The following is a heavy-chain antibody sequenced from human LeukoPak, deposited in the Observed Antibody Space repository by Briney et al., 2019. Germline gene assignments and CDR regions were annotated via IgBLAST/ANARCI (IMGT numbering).Heavy chain of an antibody. Sequence: ASVTVSFKGSGYTFTIYAMHWVRQAPGQRREWMGWINAGNGNTKYSQKFQGRVTVTRDRSASTAYMELSSLRSEDTAVYYCARDWTTVTTFGPDDAFDIWGQGTMVTVSS. CDR1: GYTFTIYA. CDR2: INAGNGNT. D-gene: IGHD4-17*01. V-gene: IGHV1-3*01. CDR3: ARDWTTVTTFGPDDAFDI. J-gene: IGHJ3*02.